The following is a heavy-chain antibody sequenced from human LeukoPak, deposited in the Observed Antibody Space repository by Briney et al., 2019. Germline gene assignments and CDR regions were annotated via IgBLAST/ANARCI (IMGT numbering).Heavy chain of an antibody. J-gene: IGHJ4*02. V-gene: IGHV3-23*01. Sequence: GGSLRLSCAASGFTFSSYAMSWVRQAPGKGLEWVSAISGSGGSTYYADSAKGRFTISRDNSKNTLYLQMNSLRAEDTAVYYCARIGDAYYFDYWGQGTLVTVSS. D-gene: IGHD4-17*01. CDR3: ARIGDAYYFDY. CDR2: ISGSGGST. CDR1: GFTFSSYA.